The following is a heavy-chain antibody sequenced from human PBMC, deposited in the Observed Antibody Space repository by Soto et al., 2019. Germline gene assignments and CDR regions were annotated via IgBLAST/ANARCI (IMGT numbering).Heavy chain of an antibody. D-gene: IGHD3-10*01. Sequence: PGGSLRLSCAASGFTFSTYAMSWVRQAPGKGLEWVSTISGSGDTTYYVDSVKGRFTISRDSSKNTLYLQMNSLRAADTAVYYCAKPKLWFRAFDLWGQGTLVTVSS. CDR3: AKPKLWFRAFDL. V-gene: IGHV3-23*01. CDR1: GFTFSTYA. J-gene: IGHJ4*03. CDR2: ISGSGDTT.